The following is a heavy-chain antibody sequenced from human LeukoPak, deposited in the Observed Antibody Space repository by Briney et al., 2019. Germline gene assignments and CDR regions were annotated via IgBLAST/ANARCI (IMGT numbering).Heavy chain of an antibody. CDR2: MNPNSGNT. D-gene: IGHD3-3*01. J-gene: IGHJ6*03. CDR1: GYTFTGYD. V-gene: IGHV1-8*03. CDR3: ARSNFWSGYFQYYYYYYMDV. Sequence: GASVKVSCKASGYTFTGYDINWVRQATGQGLEWMGWMNPNSGNTGYAQKFQGRVTITRNTSISTAYMELSSLRSEDTAVYYCARSNFWSGYFQYYYYYYMDVWGKGTTVTVSS.